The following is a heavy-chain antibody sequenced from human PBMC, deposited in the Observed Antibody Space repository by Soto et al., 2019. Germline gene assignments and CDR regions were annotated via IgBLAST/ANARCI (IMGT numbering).Heavy chain of an antibody. V-gene: IGHV4-39*01. CDR1: GGSISSSSYY. D-gene: IGHD5-18*01. CDR3: ARPSDSYGPGIYYGMDV. J-gene: IGHJ6*02. Sequence: QLQLQESGPGLVKPSETLSLTCTVSGGSISSSSYYWGWIRQPPGKGLEWIGSIYYSGSTYYNPSLKSRVTISVDTSKNQFSLKLSSVTAADTAVYYCARPSDSYGPGIYYGMDVWGQGTTVTVSS. CDR2: IYYSGST.